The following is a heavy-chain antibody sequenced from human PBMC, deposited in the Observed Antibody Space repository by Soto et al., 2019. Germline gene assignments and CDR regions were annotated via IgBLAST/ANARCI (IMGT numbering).Heavy chain of an antibody. V-gene: IGHV1-2*02. Sequence: QVQLVQSGAEVKKPGASVKVSCTAPRYTFTAYFMHWVRQPPGQGLEWMGWINPNNGATHYRLSFQGGVTMTRATPISSAYMELSSPRPADTDVCYWAAPDPGARFDPWGQGTLVIVSS. CDR3: AAPDPGARFDP. J-gene: IGHJ5*02. D-gene: IGHD3-10*01. CDR2: INPNNGAT. CDR1: RYTFTAYF.